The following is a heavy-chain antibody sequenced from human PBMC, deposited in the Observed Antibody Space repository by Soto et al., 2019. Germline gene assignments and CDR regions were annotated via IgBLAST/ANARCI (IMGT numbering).Heavy chain of an antibody. CDR3: ATPPRYCSSNSCRTYWYFDL. J-gene: IGHJ2*01. D-gene: IGHD2-2*01. CDR1: GGTFSSYA. Sequence: ASVKVSCKASGGTFSSYAISWVRQAPGQGLEWMGGIIPIFGTANYAQKFQGRVTITADKSTSTAYMELSSLRSEDTAVYYCATPPRYCSSNSCRTYWYFDLWGRGTLATVSS. V-gene: IGHV1-69*06. CDR2: IIPIFGTA.